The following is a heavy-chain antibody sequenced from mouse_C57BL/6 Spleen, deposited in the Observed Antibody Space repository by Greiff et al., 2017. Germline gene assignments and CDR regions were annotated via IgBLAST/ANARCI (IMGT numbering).Heavy chain of an antibody. D-gene: IGHD2-4*01. CDR2: IYPGDGDS. V-gene: IGHV1-80*01. Sequence: VKVVESGAELVKPGASVKISCKASGYAFSSYWMNWVKQRPGKGLEWIGQIYPGDGDSNYNGKFKGKATLTADKSSSTAYMQLSSLTSEDSAVYFCARRGDYDERAWFAYWGQGTLVTVSA. J-gene: IGHJ3*01. CDR1: GYAFSSYW. CDR3: ARRGDYDERAWFAY.